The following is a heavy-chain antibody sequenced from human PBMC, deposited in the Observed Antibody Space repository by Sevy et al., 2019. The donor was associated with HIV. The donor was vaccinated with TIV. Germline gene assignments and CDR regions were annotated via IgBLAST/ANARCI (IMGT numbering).Heavy chain of an antibody. D-gene: IGHD3-16*01. CDR3: ARDRDYDYIWGTFPYRDY. CDR2: ISAYKGNT. Sequence: ASVKVSCKASGYTFTSYGISWVRQAPGQGLECMGWISAYKGNTNYAQKFQGRVTMTTDTSTFTAYMELRSLRYDDTAVYYCARDRDYDYIWGTFPYRDYWGQGTLVTVSS. J-gene: IGHJ4*02. CDR1: GYTFTSYG. V-gene: IGHV1-18*01.